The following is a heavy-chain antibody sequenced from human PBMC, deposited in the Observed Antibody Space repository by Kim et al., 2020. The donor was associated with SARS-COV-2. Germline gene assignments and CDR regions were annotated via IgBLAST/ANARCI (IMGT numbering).Heavy chain of an antibody. CDR2: IKHDGSEK. J-gene: IGHJ5*02. CDR1: GFKFNDYW. CDR3: ARSNWFAP. V-gene: IGHV3-7*01. Sequence: GGSLRLSCAASGFKFNDYWMSWVRQAPGKGLEWVANIKHDGSEKYYVDSVKSRFTISRDNAKNSLYLQMNSLRVEDTAVYYCARSNWFAPLGEGTLVTV.